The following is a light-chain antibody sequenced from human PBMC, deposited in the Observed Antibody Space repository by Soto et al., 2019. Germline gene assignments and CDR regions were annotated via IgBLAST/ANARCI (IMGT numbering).Light chain of an antibody. CDR3: AAWDDSLSGPV. CDR1: TSNIGSNY. J-gene: IGLJ2*01. Sequence: QSVLTQPPSASGTPGQRVTISCSGSTSNIGSNYVYWYQHLPGTAPKLLIYTDNQRPSGVPDRFSGSKSGTSASLAISGLRSEDEADYHCAAWDDSLSGPVFGGGTKLTVL. CDR2: TDN. V-gene: IGLV1-47*02.